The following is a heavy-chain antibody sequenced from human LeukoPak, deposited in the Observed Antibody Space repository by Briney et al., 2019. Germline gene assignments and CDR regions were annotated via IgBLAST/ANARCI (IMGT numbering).Heavy chain of an antibody. D-gene: IGHD1-1*01. Sequence: VASVKVACKVSAYTLTELSMHWVRQPPGKGLEGMGAFDPEDGETIYAQKFQGRVTMTEDTSTDTAYMELSSLRSEEKAVYYCGTDLESGTTWDYWGQGTLVTVSS. CDR3: GTDLESGTTWDY. V-gene: IGHV1-24*01. J-gene: IGHJ4*02. CDR2: FDPEDGET. CDR1: AYTLTELS.